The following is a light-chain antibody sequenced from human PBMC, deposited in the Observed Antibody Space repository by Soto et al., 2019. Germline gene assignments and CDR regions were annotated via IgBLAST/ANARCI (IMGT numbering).Light chain of an antibody. CDR2: GAS. Sequence: LVITQYPSTLSVSPGERSTLCCMSSQSVGSNLAWYQQRPGQAPRLLLYGASTRATGIPARFSGSGSGTDFTLTISGLQPDDFATYYCQQYNHYSPWTFGQGTKVDIK. CDR3: QQYNHYSPWT. CDR1: QSVGSN. V-gene: IGKV3-15*01. J-gene: IGKJ1*01.